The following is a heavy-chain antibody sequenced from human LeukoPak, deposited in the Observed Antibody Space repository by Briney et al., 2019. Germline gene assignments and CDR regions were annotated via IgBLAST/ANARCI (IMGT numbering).Heavy chain of an antibody. Sequence: SVKVSCKASGGTFSSYTISLVRQAPGQGLEWMGRIIPILGIADYAQKFQGRVTITADKSTSTAYMELSSLRSEDTAVYYCARKWYYDFWSGYRDWGQGTLVTVSS. V-gene: IGHV1-69*02. CDR3: ARKWYYDFWSGYRD. CDR2: IIPILGIA. CDR1: GGTFSSYT. D-gene: IGHD3-3*01. J-gene: IGHJ4*02.